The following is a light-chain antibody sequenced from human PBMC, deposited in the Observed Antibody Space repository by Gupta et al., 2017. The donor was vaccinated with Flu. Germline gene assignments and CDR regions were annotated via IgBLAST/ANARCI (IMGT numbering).Light chain of an antibody. J-gene: IGKJ1*01. CDR1: QTINSQY. V-gene: IGKV3-20*01. Sequence: ESVLTQSPAALSLAPGERATLSCRITQTINSQYLGWNQQKPGQAPRLVIYGASNRATGIPDRFSGSGSGTDFTLTISRVEPEDSAVYYCQFYAASPWTVGQGTRVEI. CDR2: GAS. CDR3: QFYAASPWT.